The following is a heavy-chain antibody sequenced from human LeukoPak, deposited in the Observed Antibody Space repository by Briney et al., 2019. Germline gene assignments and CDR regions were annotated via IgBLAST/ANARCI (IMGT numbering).Heavy chain of an antibody. CDR1: SVSISSHD. Sequence: SSETLSLTCTVSSVSISSHDWSWIRQSPGKGLEWIGYSHYSGDTSYNPSLKSRVTISLDTSKNQFSLRLSSVTAADTAVYFCAEGEYSRTSYYHYYMDVWGKGTTVTVSS. J-gene: IGHJ6*03. V-gene: IGHV4-59*11. CDR2: SHYSGDT. CDR3: AEGEYSRTSYYHYYMDV. D-gene: IGHD6-6*01.